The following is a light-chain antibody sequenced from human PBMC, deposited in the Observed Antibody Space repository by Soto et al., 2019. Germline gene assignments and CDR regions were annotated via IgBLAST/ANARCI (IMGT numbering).Light chain of an antibody. Sequence: QSALTQPASVSGSPGQSITISCTGTSSDVGSYNLVSRYQQHSGKAPKLMIYEGSKRPSGVSNRFSGSKSGNTASLTISGLQAEDEADYYCCSYAGSSYVFGTGTKLTVL. CDR3: CSYAGSSYV. CDR1: SSDVGSYNL. J-gene: IGLJ1*01. V-gene: IGLV2-23*01. CDR2: EGS.